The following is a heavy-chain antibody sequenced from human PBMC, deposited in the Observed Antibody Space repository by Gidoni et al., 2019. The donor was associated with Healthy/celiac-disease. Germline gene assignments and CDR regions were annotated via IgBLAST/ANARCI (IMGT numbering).Heavy chain of an antibody. CDR1: GGSISRYY. D-gene: IGHD6-13*01. Sequence: QVQLQESGPGLVKPSETLSLTCTVSGGSISRYYWSWIRQPAGKGLEWIGRIYTSGSTNYNPSLKSRVTMSVDTSKNQFSLKLSSVTAADTAVYYCARGSLAAAGTDDGGNFDYWGQGTLVTVSS. CDR3: ARGSLAAAGTDDGGNFDY. CDR2: IYTSGST. J-gene: IGHJ4*02. V-gene: IGHV4-4*07.